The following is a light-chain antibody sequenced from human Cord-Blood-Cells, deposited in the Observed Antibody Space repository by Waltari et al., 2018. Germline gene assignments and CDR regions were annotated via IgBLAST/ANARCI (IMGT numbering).Light chain of an antibody. Sequence: DIQLTQSPSFLSASVGDRVTINCRASQGISSYLAWYQQKPGKAPKLLIYAASTLQSGVPSRFSGSGSGTEFTLTISSLQPEDFATYYCQQLNSYPSFGQGTKLEIK. CDR1: QGISSY. CDR3: QQLNSYPS. J-gene: IGKJ2*03. CDR2: AAS. V-gene: IGKV1-9*01.